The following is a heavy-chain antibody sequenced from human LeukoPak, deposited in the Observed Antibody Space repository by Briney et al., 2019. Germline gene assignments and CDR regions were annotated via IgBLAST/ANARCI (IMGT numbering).Heavy chain of an antibody. D-gene: IGHD2-8*01. CDR2: IIPILGIA. J-gene: IGHJ4*02. CDR3: ARDRLGKYCTNGVCPFDY. CDR1: GYTFTGYY. Sequence: ASVKVSCKASGYTFTGYYMHWVRQAPGQGLEWMGRIIPILGIANYAQKFQGRVTITADKSTSTAYMELSSLRSEDTAVYYCARDRLGKYCTNGVCPFDYWGQGTLVTVSS. V-gene: IGHV1-69*04.